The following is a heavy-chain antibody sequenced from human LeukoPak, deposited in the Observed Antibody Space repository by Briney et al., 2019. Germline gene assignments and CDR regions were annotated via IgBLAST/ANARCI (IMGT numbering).Heavy chain of an antibody. V-gene: IGHV4-59*01. D-gene: IGHD3-22*01. J-gene: IGHJ4*02. Sequence: SETLSLTCTVSGGSIRSYYWSWIRQPPGKGLEWIGYIYYSGSTNYNPSLKSRVTISVNTSKNQFSLKLSSVTAADTAVYYCARDSAYYYGHDYWGQGTLVTVSS. CDR2: IYYSGST. CDR3: ARDSAYYYGHDY. CDR1: GGSIRSYY.